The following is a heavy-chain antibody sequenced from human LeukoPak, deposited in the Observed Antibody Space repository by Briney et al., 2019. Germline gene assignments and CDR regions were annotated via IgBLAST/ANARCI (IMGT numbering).Heavy chain of an antibody. Sequence: GGSLRLSCAASGFTFSSCGMHWVRQAPGKGLEWVAFIRYDGSNKYYADSVKGRFTISRDNSKNTLYLQMNSLRAEDTAVYYCAKELRRISSRPWYYFDYWGQGTLVTVSS. V-gene: IGHV3-30*02. CDR2: IRYDGSNK. D-gene: IGHD6-13*01. CDR1: GFTFSSCG. J-gene: IGHJ4*02. CDR3: AKELRRISSRPWYYFDY.